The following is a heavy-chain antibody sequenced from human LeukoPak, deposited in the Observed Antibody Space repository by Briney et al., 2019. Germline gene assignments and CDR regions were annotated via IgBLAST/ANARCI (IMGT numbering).Heavy chain of an antibody. V-gene: IGHV3-30*04. CDR1: GFTFSSYA. D-gene: IGHD3-10*01. CDR2: ISYDGSNK. Sequence: GRSLRLSCAASGFTFSSYAMHWVRQAPGKGLEWVAVISYDGSNKYYADSVKGRFTISRDNSKNALYLQMNSLRAEDTAVYYCARDGTTYGSGSYFDYWGQGTLVTVSS. CDR3: ARDGTTYGSGSYFDY. J-gene: IGHJ4*02.